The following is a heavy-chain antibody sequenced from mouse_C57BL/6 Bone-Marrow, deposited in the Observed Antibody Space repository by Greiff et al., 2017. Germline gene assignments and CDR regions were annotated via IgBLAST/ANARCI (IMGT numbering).Heavy chain of an antibody. J-gene: IGHJ2*01. CDR1: GFTFKSYS. CDR2: IDPENGDT. D-gene: IGHD2-4*01. CDR3: TTAFYCEYPLPY. Sequence: VQLQQSGAGLVGPGASVKLSCTASGFTFKSYSMTWVQQRPEQGLEWLGWIDPENGDTEYASQFQGMATRTADTSSNTAYLQLSSLTSADTAVYYCTTAFYCEYPLPYWGQGTTLTVSS. V-gene: IGHV14-4*01.